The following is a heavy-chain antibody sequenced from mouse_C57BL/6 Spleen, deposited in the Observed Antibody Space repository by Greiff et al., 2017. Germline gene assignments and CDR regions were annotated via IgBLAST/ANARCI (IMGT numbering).Heavy chain of an antibody. CDR1: GYTFTSYT. D-gene: IGHD2-4*01. CDR2: INPSSGYT. J-gene: IGHJ4*01. V-gene: IGHV1-4*01. Sequence: QVQLKQSGAELARPGASVKMSCKASGYTFTSYTMHWVKQRPGQGLEWIGYINPSSGYTKYNQKFKDKATLTADKSSSTAYMQLSSLTSEDSAVYYCARGGLPYYAMDYWGQGTSVTVSS. CDR3: ARGGLPYYAMDY.